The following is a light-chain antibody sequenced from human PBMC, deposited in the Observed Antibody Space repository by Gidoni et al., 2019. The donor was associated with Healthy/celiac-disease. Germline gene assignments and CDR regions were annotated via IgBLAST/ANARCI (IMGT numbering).Light chain of an antibody. CDR3: MQALQTPLT. J-gene: IGKJ5*01. Sequence: DIVMTQSPLSLPVTPGEPASISCTSSQSLLHSNGYNYLDWYLQKPGQSPQLLIYLGSNRASGVPDRFSGSGSGTDFTLKISRVEAEDVGLYYCMQALQTPLTFGQGTRLEIK. CDR1: QSLLHSNGYNY. CDR2: LGS. V-gene: IGKV2-28*01.